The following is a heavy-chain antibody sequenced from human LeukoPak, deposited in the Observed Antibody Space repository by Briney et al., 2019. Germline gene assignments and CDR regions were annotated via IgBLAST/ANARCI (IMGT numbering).Heavy chain of an antibody. J-gene: IGHJ4*02. V-gene: IGHV3-21*01. CDR2: IRSSSSYI. CDR1: GFTFSSYA. D-gene: IGHD6-19*01. Sequence: GGSLRLSCAASGFTFSSYAMNWVRQAPGEGLEWVSSIRSSSSYIYYADSVKGRFTISRDNAKNSLYLQVNSLRAEDTAVYYCARDLSEYNTGWYYFDYWGQGTLVTVSS. CDR3: ARDLSEYNTGWYYFDY.